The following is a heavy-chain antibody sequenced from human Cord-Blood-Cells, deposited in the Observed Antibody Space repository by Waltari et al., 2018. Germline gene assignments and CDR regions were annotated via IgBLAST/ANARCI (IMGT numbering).Heavy chain of an antibody. V-gene: IGHV3-7*01. CDR3: ASSPGLYYFDY. Sequence: EVQLVESGGGLVQPGGSLRLSCAASGFTFSSYWMSWVRQAPGKGLEWVANIKQDGSEKYYVDSVKGRFTISRDNAKNSLYLKMNSLRAEDTAVYYCASSPGLYYFDYWGQGTLVTVSS. CDR1: GFTFSSYW. J-gene: IGHJ4*02. CDR2: IKQDGSEK.